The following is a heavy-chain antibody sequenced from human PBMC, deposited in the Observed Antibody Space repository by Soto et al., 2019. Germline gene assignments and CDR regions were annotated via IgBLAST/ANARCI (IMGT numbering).Heavy chain of an antibody. CDR1: GGTFSSYA. D-gene: IGHD2-15*01. V-gene: IGHV1-69*01. CDR2: IIPIFGTA. J-gene: IGHJ4*02. Sequence: QVQLLKSGAGVKKPGSWVKVSCKAPGGTFSSYAISWVRQALGQGLEWRGGIIPIFGTANYAKKFQGRVTINADESTSTAYMELSSLRSEDTAVYYCASSFLGYCSGGSCYRGFDYWGQGTLVTVSS. CDR3: ASSFLGYCSGGSCYRGFDY.